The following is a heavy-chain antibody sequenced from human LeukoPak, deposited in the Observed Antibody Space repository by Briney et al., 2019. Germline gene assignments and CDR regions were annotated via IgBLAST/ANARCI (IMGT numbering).Heavy chain of an antibody. D-gene: IGHD6-13*01. CDR3: ARDGGGYSSSWYFKFGGHETEYFQH. J-gene: IGHJ1*01. CDR2: INPNSGGT. V-gene: IGHV1-2*02. CDR1: GYTFTGYY. Sequence: GASVKVSCKASGYTFTGYYMHWVRQAPGQGLEWMGWINPNSGGTNYAQKFQGRVTMTRDTSISTAYMELSRLRSDDTAVYYCARDGGGYSSSWYFKFGGHETEYFQHWGQGTLVTVSS.